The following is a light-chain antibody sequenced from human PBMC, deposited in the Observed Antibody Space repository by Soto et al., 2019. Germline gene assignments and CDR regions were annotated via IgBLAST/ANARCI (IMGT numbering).Light chain of an antibody. CDR2: LGS. Sequence: DIVMTQSPLSLPVTPGEPASVSSSSIQSLLHSNGYYYLDWYLQKPGQSPQLLIYLGSNRASGVPDRFSCSGSGTDFTLKISRVEAEDVGVYYCMQALHSPWTFGQGTKVEIK. J-gene: IGKJ1*01. CDR3: MQALHSPWT. CDR1: QSLLHSNGYYY. V-gene: IGKV2-28*01.